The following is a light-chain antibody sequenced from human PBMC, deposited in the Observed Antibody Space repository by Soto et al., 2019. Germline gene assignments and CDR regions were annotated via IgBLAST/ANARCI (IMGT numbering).Light chain of an antibody. Sequence: DIVMTQSPLSLPVTPGEPASISCRSSQSLLHSNGYNYLDWYLQKPGQSPQVLIYLASNRASGVPGRCRGRAAGTGCALKFSRGEAVDVGVYYCLQVLQTPYTFGQGTKLEIK. J-gene: IGKJ2*01. CDR1: QSLLHSNGYNY. CDR2: LAS. CDR3: LQVLQTPYT. V-gene: IGKV2-28*01.